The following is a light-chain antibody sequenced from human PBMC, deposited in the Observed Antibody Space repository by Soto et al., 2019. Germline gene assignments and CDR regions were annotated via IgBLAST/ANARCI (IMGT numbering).Light chain of an antibody. CDR2: GNS. CDR1: RSNIGAGYA. J-gene: IGLJ2*01. Sequence: QSVLTQPPSVSGAPGQRVTISCTGSRSNIGAGYAVPWYQQLPGTAPKLLIYGNSNRPSGVPDRFSGSKSGTSASLAITGLHAEDEADYYGQSYDSSLSGSEVFGGGTTLAV. CDR3: QSYDSSLSGSEV. V-gene: IGLV1-40*01.